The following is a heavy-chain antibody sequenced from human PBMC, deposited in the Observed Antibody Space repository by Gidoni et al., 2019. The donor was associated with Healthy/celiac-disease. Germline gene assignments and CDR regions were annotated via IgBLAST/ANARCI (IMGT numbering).Heavy chain of an antibody. Sequence: QVQLQQWGAGLLKASETLSLTCDVYGGSFSGYYWSWIRQPPGKGLELIGEINHSGSTNYNPSLKSRVTISVDTSKNQLSLKLSSVTAADTAVYYCAMSLGWFDPWGQGTLVTVSS. CDR2: INHSGST. CDR3: AMSLGWFDP. V-gene: IGHV4-34*01. J-gene: IGHJ5*02. CDR1: GGSFSGYY.